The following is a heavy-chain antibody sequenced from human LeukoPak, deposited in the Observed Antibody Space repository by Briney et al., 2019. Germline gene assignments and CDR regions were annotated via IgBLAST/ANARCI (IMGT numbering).Heavy chain of an antibody. Sequence: GGSLRLSCAASEFSVSNYWMTWVRQAPGKGLEWVSYISSSGNTIDYADSVKGRFTISRDDAKNSLHLQMVSLRAEDTAVYYCARLRGYSYGYGDYWGQGTLVTVSS. CDR2: ISSSGNTI. CDR1: EFSVSNYW. J-gene: IGHJ4*02. CDR3: ARLRGYSYGYGDY. V-gene: IGHV3-48*03. D-gene: IGHD5-18*01.